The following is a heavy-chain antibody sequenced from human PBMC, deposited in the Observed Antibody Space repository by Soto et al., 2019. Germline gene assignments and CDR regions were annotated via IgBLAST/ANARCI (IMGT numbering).Heavy chain of an antibody. D-gene: IGHD5-18*01. Sequence: GGSLRLSCAASGFTFSSYAMSWVRQAPGKGLEWVSAISGSGGSTYYADSVKGRFTISRDNSKNTLYLQMNSLRAEDTAVNYCAKWFDTAMSPSRGYYYYGMDVWGQGTTVTVSS. J-gene: IGHJ6*02. V-gene: IGHV3-23*01. CDR2: ISGSGGST. CDR3: AKWFDTAMSPSRGYYYYGMDV. CDR1: GFTFSSYA.